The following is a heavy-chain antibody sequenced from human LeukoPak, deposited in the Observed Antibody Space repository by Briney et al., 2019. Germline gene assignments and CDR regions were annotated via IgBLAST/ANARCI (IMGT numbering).Heavy chain of an antibody. CDR1: GYSFTSYW. J-gene: IGHJ4*02. CDR3: ARHAYYGSGSYYNDY. Sequence: XESLKISCKGSGYSFTSYWISWVRQMPGKGLEWMGRIDPSDSYTNYSPSFQGHVTIAADKSISTAYLQWSSLKASDTAMYYCARHAYYGSGSYYNDYWGQGTLVTVSS. CDR2: IDPSDSYT. V-gene: IGHV5-10-1*01. D-gene: IGHD3-10*01.